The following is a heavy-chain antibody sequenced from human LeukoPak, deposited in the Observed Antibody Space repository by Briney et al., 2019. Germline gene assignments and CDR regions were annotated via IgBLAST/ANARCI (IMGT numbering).Heavy chain of an antibody. CDR3: ARDSSGYFGAFDI. J-gene: IGHJ3*02. D-gene: IGHD3-22*01. CDR1: GFTVSSNY. Sequence: GGSLRLSCAASGFTVSSNYMSWVRQAPGKGLEWVSVIYSGGSTYYADSVKGRFTISRDNSKNTLYLQMNSLRAGDTAVYYCARDSSGYFGAFDIWGQGTMVTVSS. V-gene: IGHV3-53*01. CDR2: IYSGGST.